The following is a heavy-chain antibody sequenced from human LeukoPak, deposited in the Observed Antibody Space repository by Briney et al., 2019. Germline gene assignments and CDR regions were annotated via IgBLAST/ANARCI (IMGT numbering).Heavy chain of an antibody. V-gene: IGHV4-4*02. CDR2: IYHDRTT. J-gene: IGHJ4*02. CDR1: GDSITAPKW. D-gene: IGHD2-8*01. Sequence: SETLSLTCTVSGDSITAPKWWSWVRQAPGEGLEWIGEIYHDRTTSFNPSLKSRLTISVDKSDNQFFLNLNSVSATDTAVYYCVGRGLYGGTWLSEYWGQGALVTVSS. CDR3: VGRGLYGGTWLSEY.